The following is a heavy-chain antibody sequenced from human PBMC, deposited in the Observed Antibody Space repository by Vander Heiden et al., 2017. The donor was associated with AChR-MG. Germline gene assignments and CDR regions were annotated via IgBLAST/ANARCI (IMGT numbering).Heavy chain of an antibody. V-gene: IGHV3-23*01. CDR1: GIPLRSYA. J-gene: IGHJ4*02. Sequence: EVQLLDSGGGLVQPGGSLSLSCSASGIPLRSYAMSWVGQAPGKGLEWVSAISGSGGNTYYADSVKGRFTISKDNSKNTLYLQMNSLRAEDTAVFYCAKDDGSDYSRGYFDYWGQGSLVTVSS. CDR2: ISGSGGNT. D-gene: IGHD3-22*01. CDR3: AKDDGSDYSRGYFDY.